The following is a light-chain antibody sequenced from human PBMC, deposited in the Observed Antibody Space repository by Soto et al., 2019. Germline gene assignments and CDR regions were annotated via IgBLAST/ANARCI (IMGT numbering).Light chain of an antibody. CDR1: SSNIGAHYD. CDR2: GDI. Sequence: QSVLTQPPSMSGAPGQRVTISCTGSSSNIGAHYDVHWYQHIPGTAPKLLIYGDINRPSGVPDRFSGSKSDTSASLAITGLQAEDEADSYCQSYDRSLSAVVFGGGTKVTVL. J-gene: IGLJ2*01. CDR3: QSYDRSLSAVV. V-gene: IGLV1-40*01.